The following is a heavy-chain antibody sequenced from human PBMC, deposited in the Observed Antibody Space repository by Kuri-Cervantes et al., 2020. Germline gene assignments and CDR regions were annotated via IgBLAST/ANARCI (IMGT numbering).Heavy chain of an antibody. V-gene: IGHV3-9*01. CDR1: GFTFSSYA. CDR2: ISWNSGSI. CDR3: AKGVVVTRYGMDV. Sequence: GGSLRLSCAASGFTFSSYAMHWVRQAPGKGLEWVSGISWNSGSIGYADSVKGRFTISRDNAKNSLYLQMNSLRAEDTALYYCAKGVVVTRYGMDVWGQGTTVTVSS. J-gene: IGHJ6*02. D-gene: IGHD3-22*01.